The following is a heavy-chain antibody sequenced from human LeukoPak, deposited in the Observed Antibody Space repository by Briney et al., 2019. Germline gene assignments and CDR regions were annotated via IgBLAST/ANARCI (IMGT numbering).Heavy chain of an antibody. CDR3: SRESGAFCPFGY. CDR1: GGSISNTNW. Sequence: PSGTLSLTCDVSGGSISNTNWWSWVRQPPGQGLEWIGEVSLAGQTYYNPSLNGRVTMSLDESSNPLSLKLTSVTAADTAIYYCSRESGAFCPFGYWGQGTLVIVPS. J-gene: IGHJ4*02. D-gene: IGHD1-26*01. CDR2: VSLAGQT. V-gene: IGHV4-4*02.